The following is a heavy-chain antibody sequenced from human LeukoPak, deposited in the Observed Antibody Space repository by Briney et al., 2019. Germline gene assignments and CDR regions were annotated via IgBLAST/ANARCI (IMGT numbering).Heavy chain of an antibody. V-gene: IGHV4-38-2*01. D-gene: IGHD1-1*01. Sequence: SETLSLTCAVSSYSISSGYYWGWIRQPPGKGLEWIGSIYHSGSTYYNPSLKSRVTISVDTSKNQFSLKLNPVTAAGTAVYYCARVFPTGHYYYMDVWGKGTTVTLSS. CDR1: SYSISSGYY. J-gene: IGHJ6*03. CDR3: ARVFPTGHYYYMDV. CDR2: IYHSGST.